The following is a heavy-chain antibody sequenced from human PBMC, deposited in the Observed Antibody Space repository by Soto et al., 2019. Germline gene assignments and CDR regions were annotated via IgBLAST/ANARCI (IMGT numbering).Heavy chain of an antibody. D-gene: IGHD5-12*01. CDR1: GFTFSSFS. CDR2: ISSSSSYI. CDR3: ARSLWSGYDGSDYYFDY. Sequence: EVQLVESGGGLVKPGGSLSLSWAPSGFTFSSFSMNWVGQPPGRGRERVSSISSSSSYIYYADSVKGRFTISRDNAKNSLYLQMNSLRAEDTAVYYCARSLWSGYDGSDYYFDYWGQGTLVTVSS. J-gene: IGHJ4*02. V-gene: IGHV3-21*01.